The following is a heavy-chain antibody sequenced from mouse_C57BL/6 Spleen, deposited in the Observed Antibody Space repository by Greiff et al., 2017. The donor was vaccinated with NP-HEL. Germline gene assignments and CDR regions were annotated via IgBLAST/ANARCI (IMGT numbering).Heavy chain of an antibody. CDR1: GFNIKDYY. CDR3: ARQESLFYFDY. CDR2: IDPEDGET. J-gene: IGHJ2*01. Sequence: VHVKQSGAELVKPGASVKLSCTASGFNIKDYYMHWVKQRTEQGLEWIGRIDPEDGETKYAPKFQGKATLTADTSSNTAYLQLSSLTSEDTAAYYCARQESLFYFDYWGQGTTLTVSS. V-gene: IGHV14-2*01.